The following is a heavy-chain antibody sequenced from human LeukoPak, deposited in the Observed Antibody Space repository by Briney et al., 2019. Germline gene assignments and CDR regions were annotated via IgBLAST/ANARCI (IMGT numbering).Heavy chain of an antibody. Sequence: SETLSLTCAVYGGSFSGYYWSWIRQPPGKGLEWIGEINHSGSTNYNPSLKSRVTISVDTSKNQSSLKLSSVTAADTAVYYCARGFAGSQYWGQGTLVTVSS. CDR1: GGSFSGYY. V-gene: IGHV4-34*01. CDR3: ARGFAGSQY. CDR2: INHSGST. J-gene: IGHJ4*02. D-gene: IGHD4-11*01.